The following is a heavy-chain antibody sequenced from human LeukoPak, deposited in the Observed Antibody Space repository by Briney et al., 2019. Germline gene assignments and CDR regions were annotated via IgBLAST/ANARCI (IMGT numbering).Heavy chain of an antibody. V-gene: IGHV3-7*01. J-gene: IGHJ4*02. CDR1: GFTFSGYS. CDR2: VAPDGSAQ. D-gene: IGHD2-15*01. Sequence: GGSLRLSCAASGFTFSGYSMTWVRQAPGKGLEWVANVAPDGSAQNYVDSLEGRFTISRDNPNNSLYLQMHSLRAEDAAVYYCARLIAGAIDYWGQGTLVTLCS. CDR3: ARLIAGAIDY.